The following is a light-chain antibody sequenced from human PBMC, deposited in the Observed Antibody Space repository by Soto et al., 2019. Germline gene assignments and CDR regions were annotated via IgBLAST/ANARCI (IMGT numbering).Light chain of an antibody. CDR2: AAS. CDR1: QSVSSSY. CDR3: QQYGSSPWT. J-gene: IGKJ1*01. Sequence: EIVLTQSPGTLSLSPGERATLSCRASQSVSSSYLVWHQQKPGQAPRLLIYAASSRATGIPDRFSGSGSGTDFTLTISRLEPEDFAVYYCQQYGSSPWTFGQGTKVEIK. V-gene: IGKV3-20*01.